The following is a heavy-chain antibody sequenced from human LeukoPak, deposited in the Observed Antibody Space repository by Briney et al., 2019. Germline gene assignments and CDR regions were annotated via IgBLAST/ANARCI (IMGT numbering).Heavy chain of an antibody. Sequence: PGGSLRLSCAAPGFRFNTYWMHWVRQAPGKGLVWVSRINPDGRSTDYANSVKGRFTISRDNAKNTLYLQMNSLRVEDTATYYCAKVDGTGNSVSDYWGQGTLVPVSS. CDR3: AKVDGTGNSVSDY. CDR1: GFRFNTYW. J-gene: IGHJ4*02. CDR2: INPDGRST. V-gene: IGHV3-74*01. D-gene: IGHD6-19*01.